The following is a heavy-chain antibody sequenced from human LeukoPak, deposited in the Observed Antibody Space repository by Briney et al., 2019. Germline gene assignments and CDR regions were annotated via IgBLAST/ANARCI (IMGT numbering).Heavy chain of an antibody. CDR1: GYSFSSYW. CDR3: ARHLSDITSSPNY. CDR2: IYPRDSRT. Sequence: GDPLKISCKGSGYSFSSYWIAWVRQMPGKGLEWMGVIYPRDSRTTYSPSFQDQVTISADKSISTAYLQWTSLKASDTAMYYCARHLSDITSSPNYWGPGTLVTVSS. V-gene: IGHV5-51*01. J-gene: IGHJ4*02. D-gene: IGHD2-2*01.